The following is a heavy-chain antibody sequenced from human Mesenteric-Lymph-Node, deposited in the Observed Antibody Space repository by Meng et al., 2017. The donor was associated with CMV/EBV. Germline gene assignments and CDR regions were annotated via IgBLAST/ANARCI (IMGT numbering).Heavy chain of an antibody. D-gene: IGHD6-13*01. CDR1: GFSPSTSGVG. Sequence: QITLKESGPTLVKPTQTLTLTCTFSGFSPSTSGVGVGWIRQPPGKALEWLALIYWDDDKRYSPSLKSRLTITKDTSKNQVVLTMTNMDPVDTATYYCAHSSGIAAAGPFYFDYWGQGTLVTVSS. V-gene: IGHV2-5*02. CDR2: IYWDDDK. CDR3: AHSSGIAAAGPFYFDY. J-gene: IGHJ4*02.